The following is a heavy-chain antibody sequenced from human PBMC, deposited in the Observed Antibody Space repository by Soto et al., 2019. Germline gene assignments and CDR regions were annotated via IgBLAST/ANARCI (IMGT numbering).Heavy chain of an antibody. D-gene: IGHD1-26*01. CDR3: ARPRSMSSSGFDI. J-gene: IGHJ3*02. V-gene: IGHV3-74*01. CDR1: GYPFSRHW. CDR2: ISPDGTVT. Sequence: EVQLVESGGGLVQPGGSLRLSCAASGYPFSRHWIHWVRQAPGQGPVGVSRISPDGTVTDYADFVEGRFTISRDNAQKTLYLQMSSLRAEDTAVYYCARPRSMSSSGFDIWGQGTMVIVSS.